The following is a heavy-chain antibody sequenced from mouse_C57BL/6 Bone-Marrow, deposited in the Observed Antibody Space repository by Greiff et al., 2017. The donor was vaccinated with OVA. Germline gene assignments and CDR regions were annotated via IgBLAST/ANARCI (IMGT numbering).Heavy chain of an antibody. Sequence: VLLQQSGPELVKPGASVKISCKASGYSFTDYNMNWVKQSNGKSLEWIGVINPNYGTTSYNQKFKGKATLTVDQSSSTAYMQLNSLTSEDSAVYYCARPSFTTPPAWFAYWGQGTLVTVSA. CDR2: INPNYGTT. D-gene: IGHD1-1*01. V-gene: IGHV1-39*01. CDR1: GYSFTDYN. J-gene: IGHJ3*01. CDR3: ARPSFTTPPAWFAY.